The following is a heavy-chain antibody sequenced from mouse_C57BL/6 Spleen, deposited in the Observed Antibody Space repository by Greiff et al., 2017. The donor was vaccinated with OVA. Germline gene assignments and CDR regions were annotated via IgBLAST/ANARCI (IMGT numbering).Heavy chain of an antibody. D-gene: IGHD2-5*01. Sequence: VKLMESGPGILQSSQTLSLTCSFSGFSLSTSGMGVSWIRQPSGKGLEWLAHIYWDDDKRYTPSLKSRLTISKDTVSNHVFIKITSVDTADTATYDCARRAIYSNEAMDYWGQGTSVTISS. J-gene: IGHJ4*01. CDR1: GFSLSTSGMG. CDR2: IYWDDDK. CDR3: ARRAIYSNEAMDY. V-gene: IGHV8-12*01.